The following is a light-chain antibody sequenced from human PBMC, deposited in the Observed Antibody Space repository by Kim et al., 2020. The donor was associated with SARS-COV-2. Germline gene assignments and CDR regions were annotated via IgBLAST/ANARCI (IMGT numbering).Light chain of an antibody. J-gene: IGKJ4*01. CDR2: DAS. CDR3: QQRSNWPPALT. V-gene: IGKV3-11*01. CDR1: QSVRTY. Sequence: PGERAPLSCRASQSVRTYLAWYQQKPGQAPRLLIYDASNRATGIPDRFSGSGSGTDFTLTISSLESEDFAVYYCQQRSNWPPALTFGGGTKVDIK.